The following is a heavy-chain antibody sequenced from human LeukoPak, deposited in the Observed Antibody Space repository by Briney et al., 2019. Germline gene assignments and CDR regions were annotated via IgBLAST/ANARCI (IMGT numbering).Heavy chain of an antibody. V-gene: IGHV4-4*07. D-gene: IGHD6-13*01. CDR1: GGSISSYY. J-gene: IGHJ5*02. CDR2: IYTTGST. Sequence: PSETLSLTCTVSGGSISSYYWSWIRQPAGKGLEWIGRIYTTGSTNYNPSLKSRVTMSVDTSKDQFSLTLSSVTAADTAVYYCARTHSSRYNWFDPWGQGTLVTVSS. CDR3: ARTHSSRYNWFDP.